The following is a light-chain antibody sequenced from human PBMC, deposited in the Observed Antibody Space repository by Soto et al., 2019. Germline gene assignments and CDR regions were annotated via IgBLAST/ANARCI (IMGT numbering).Light chain of an antibody. V-gene: IGLV2-14*01. CDR1: SSDVGGYNY. J-gene: IGLJ1*01. CDR2: DVS. CDR3: SSYAGSSTLYV. Sequence: QSVLTQPASVSGSPGQSITISCTGTSSDVGGYNYVSWYQQHPGKAPKLIIYDVSVRPSGVSNRFSGSKSGNTASLTISGLQAEDEADYYCSSYAGSSTLYVFGIGTKVTVL.